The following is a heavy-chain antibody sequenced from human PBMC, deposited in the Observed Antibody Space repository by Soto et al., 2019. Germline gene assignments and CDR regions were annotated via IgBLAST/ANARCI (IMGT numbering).Heavy chain of an antibody. CDR3: ASDCSGGSRYSELYYYYYGMDV. D-gene: IGHD2-15*01. CDR1: GFTFSSYS. Sequence: PGGSLRLSCAASGFTFSSYSMNWVRQAPGKGLEWVSSISSSSSYIYYADSVKGRFTTSRDNAKNSLYLQMNSLRAEDTAVYYCASDCSGGSRYSELYYYYYGMDVWGQGTTVTVSS. V-gene: IGHV3-21*01. CDR2: ISSSSSYI. J-gene: IGHJ6*02.